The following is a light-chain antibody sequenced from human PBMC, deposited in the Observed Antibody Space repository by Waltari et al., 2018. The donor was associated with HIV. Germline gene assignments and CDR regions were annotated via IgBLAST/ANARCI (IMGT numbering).Light chain of an antibody. CDR1: KLGQKS. CDR2: EDS. CDR3: QAWDRSTVI. Sequence: YELTQPPSVSVSPGPTATIPTSGDKLGQKSAHWYQHNSGQSPVWRIYEDSKRRSGSPERFSGSISGDTATRTISGTQAEDEADYHCQAWDRSTVIFAGGTKLTVL. J-gene: IGLJ2*01. V-gene: IGLV3-1*01.